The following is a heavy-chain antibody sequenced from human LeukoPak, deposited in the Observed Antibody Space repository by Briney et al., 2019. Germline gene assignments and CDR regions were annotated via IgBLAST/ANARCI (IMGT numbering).Heavy chain of an antibody. J-gene: IGHJ4*02. Sequence: PGRPQRLSCAASGFIFSSYGIHWVRQAPGKGLEWVAAISNDGSNKYYADFVKGRFTISRDNSKNTLYLQMNSLRAEDTAVYYCAKAGQWLTVFDYWGQGTLVTVSS. D-gene: IGHD6-19*01. CDR2: ISNDGSNK. CDR1: GFIFSSYG. V-gene: IGHV3-30*18. CDR3: AKAGQWLTVFDY.